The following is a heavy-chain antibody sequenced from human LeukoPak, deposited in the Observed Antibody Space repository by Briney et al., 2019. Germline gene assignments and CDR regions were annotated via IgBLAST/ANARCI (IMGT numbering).Heavy chain of an antibody. CDR2: ISYDGSNK. D-gene: IGHD6-19*01. V-gene: IGHV3-30*18. CDR1: GFTFDDYG. Sequence: GGSLRLSCAASGFTFDDYGMSWVRQAPGKGLEWVAVISYDGSNKYYADSVKGRFTISRDNSKNTLYLQMNSLRAEDTAVYYCAKDLEQWPAVPEYWGQGTLVIVSS. CDR3: AKDLEQWPAVPEY. J-gene: IGHJ4*02.